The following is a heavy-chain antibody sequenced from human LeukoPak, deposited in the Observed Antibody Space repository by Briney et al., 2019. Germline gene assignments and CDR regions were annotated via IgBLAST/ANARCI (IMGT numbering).Heavy chain of an antibody. CDR3: ARTYCSFTSCYLYWYFDL. Sequence: SETLSFTCTVSGGSISSSSYHWGWIRQPPGKGLEWIGNIYFSGSTYYNPSLKSRVTISVDMSKNQFSLKLSSVTAADTAVYYCARTYCSFTSCYLYWYFDLWGRGTLVTVSS. J-gene: IGHJ2*01. D-gene: IGHD2-2*01. V-gene: IGHV4-39*01. CDR1: GGSISSSSYH. CDR2: IYFSGST.